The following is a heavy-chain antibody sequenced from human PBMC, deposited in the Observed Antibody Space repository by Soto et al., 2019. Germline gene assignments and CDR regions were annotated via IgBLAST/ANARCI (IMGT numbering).Heavy chain of an antibody. CDR1: GYTFTSYG. J-gene: IGHJ5*02. Sequence: QVQLVQSGAEVKKPGASVKVSCKASGYTFTSYGISWVRQAPGQGLEWMGWISAYNGNTNYAQKLQGRVTMTTDTSTSTAYRELRSLRSDDTAVYYCARDVVVVVADTTVRWFDPWGQGTLVTVSS. V-gene: IGHV1-18*01. CDR3: ARDVVVVVADTTVRWFDP. CDR2: ISAYNGNT. D-gene: IGHD2-15*01.